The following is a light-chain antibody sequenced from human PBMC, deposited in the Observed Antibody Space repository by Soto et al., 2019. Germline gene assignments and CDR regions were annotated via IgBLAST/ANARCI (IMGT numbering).Light chain of an antibody. CDR2: DAS. Sequence: DIQMTQSPSTLSASVGDRVTNTCRASQSISSWLAWYQQKPGKAPKLLIYDASSLESGVPSRFSGSGSGTEFTLTISSLQPDDFATYYCQQSNSYSWTFGQGTKVDIK. CDR3: QQSNSYSWT. J-gene: IGKJ1*01. V-gene: IGKV1-5*01. CDR1: QSISSW.